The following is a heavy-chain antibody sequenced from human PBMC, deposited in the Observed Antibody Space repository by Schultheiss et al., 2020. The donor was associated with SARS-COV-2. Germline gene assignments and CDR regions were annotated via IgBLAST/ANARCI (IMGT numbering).Heavy chain of an antibody. V-gene: IGHV1-2*02. CDR2: INPNSGGT. J-gene: IGHJ6*02. CDR1: GYTFTGYY. D-gene: IGHD5-12*01. CDR3: ARARVATITLSLYYYYGMDV. Sequence: ASVKVSCKASGYTFTGYYMHWVRQAPGQGLEWMGWINPNSGGTNYAQKLQGRVTMTTDTSTSTAYMELRSLRSDDTAVYYCARARVATITLSLYYYYGMDVWGQGTTVTVSS.